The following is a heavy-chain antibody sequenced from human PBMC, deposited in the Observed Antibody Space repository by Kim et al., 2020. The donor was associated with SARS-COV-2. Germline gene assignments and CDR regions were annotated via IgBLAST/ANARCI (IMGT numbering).Heavy chain of an antibody. CDR3: ARAEKTILYYYGMDV. Sequence: GGSLRLSCAASGFTFSSYSMNWVRQAPGKGLEWVSYISSSSSTIYYADSVKGRFTISRDNAKNSLYLQMNSLRDEDTAVYYCARAEKTILYYYGMDVWGQGTTVTVSS. J-gene: IGHJ6*02. D-gene: IGHD2-21*01. CDR1: GFTFSSYS. V-gene: IGHV3-48*02. CDR2: ISSSSSTI.